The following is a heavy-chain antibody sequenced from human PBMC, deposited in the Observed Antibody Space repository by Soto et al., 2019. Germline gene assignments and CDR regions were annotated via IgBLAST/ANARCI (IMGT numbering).Heavy chain of an antibody. CDR1: GGSFSGYY. D-gene: IGHD6-6*01. CDR3: ASCIAAPRYGFDP. J-gene: IGHJ5*02. V-gene: IGHV3-23*01. Sequence: ETLSLTCAVYGGSFSGYYWSWIRQPPGKGLEWVSAISGSGGSTYYADSVKGRFTISRDNSKNTLYLQMNSLRAEDTAVYYCASCIAAPRYGFDPWGQGTQVTVSS. CDR2: ISGSGGST.